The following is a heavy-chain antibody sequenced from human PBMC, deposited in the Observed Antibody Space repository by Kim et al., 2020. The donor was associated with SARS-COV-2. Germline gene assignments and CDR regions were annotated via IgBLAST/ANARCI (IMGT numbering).Heavy chain of an antibody. J-gene: IGHJ3*01. V-gene: IGHV3-7*01. CDR2: IKQDGSEK. CDR3: ATGIAFDL. Sequence: GGSLRLSCVASGFSFSNYWMSWVRQVPGKGLEWVANIKQDGSEKNYVDSVKGRFTVSRDNGKNSLYFQMNNLRPEDTAVYYCATGIAFDLWGLGTMVTVS. CDR1: GFSFSNYW.